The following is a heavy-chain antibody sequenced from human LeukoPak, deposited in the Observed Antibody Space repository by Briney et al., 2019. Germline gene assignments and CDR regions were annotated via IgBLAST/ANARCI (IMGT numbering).Heavy chain of an antibody. J-gene: IGHJ5*01. V-gene: IGHV3-30*02. D-gene: IGHD3-10*01. CDR3: VRLRRNSDRSYYYYYYDS. CDR2: IRYDGSNK. CDR1: GFTFSSYG. Sequence: GGSLRLSCAASGFTFSSYGMHWVRQAPGKGLEWVAFIRYDGSNKYYADSVKGRFTISRDNSKNTLYLQMNSLRAEDTAVYYCVRLRRNSDRSYYYYYYDSWGQGILVTVSS.